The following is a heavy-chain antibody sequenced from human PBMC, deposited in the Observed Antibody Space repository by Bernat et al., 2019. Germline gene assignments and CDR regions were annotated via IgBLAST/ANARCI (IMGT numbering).Heavy chain of an antibody. CDR1: GFTFSSYS. Sequence: VQLVESGGGVVQPGGSLRLSCAASGFTFSSYSMNWVRQAPGKGLEWVSYISSSSSTIYYADSVKGRFTISRDNAKNSLYLQMNSLRAEDTAVYYCARAKDYGDVVFDYWGQGTLVTVSS. D-gene: IGHD4-17*01. J-gene: IGHJ4*02. V-gene: IGHV3-48*01. CDR2: ISSSSSTI. CDR3: ARAKDYGDVVFDY.